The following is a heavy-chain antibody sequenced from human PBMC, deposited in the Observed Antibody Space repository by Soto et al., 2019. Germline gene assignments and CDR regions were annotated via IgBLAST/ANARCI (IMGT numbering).Heavy chain of an antibody. V-gene: IGHV1-46*01. J-gene: IGHJ4*02. CDR2: INPSSGST. Sequence: GASVKVSCKASGYPFTSYYVHWVRQAPGQGLEWMGFINPSSGSTGYAQKFQGRVTMTRDTSTSTVYMEVSSLRSEDTAVYYCAREMYTTRGSPFDYWGQRTLVTVSS. CDR3: AREMYTTRGSPFDY. CDR1: GYPFTSYY. D-gene: IGHD3-16*01.